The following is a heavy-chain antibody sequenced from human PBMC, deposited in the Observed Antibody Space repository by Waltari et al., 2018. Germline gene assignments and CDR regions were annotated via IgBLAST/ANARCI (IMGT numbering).Heavy chain of an antibody. CDR1: GGSISGYY. Sequence: QVQLQESGPGLVKPSETLSLTCTVSGGSISGYYWSWIRPPPGKGLEGIGYSDYNGKTNYKPSLNTRVTISLDTSKNQVSLRLSSVTATDTAVYYCARHRGYGSTWGWFDPWGQGTLVTVSS. D-gene: IGHD6-13*01. V-gene: IGHV4-59*08. CDR2: SDYNGKT. J-gene: IGHJ5*02. CDR3: ARHRGYGSTWGWFDP.